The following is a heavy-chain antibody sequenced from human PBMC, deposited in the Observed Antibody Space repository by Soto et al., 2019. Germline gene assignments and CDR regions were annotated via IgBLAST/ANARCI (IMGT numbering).Heavy chain of an antibody. CDR2: IYYSGST. D-gene: IGHD3-22*01. V-gene: IGHV4-31*03. CDR3: ARGDSGYYDSSGYYSY. J-gene: IGHJ4*02. CDR1: GGSISSGGYY. Sequence: QVQLQESGPGLVKPSQTLSLTCTVSGGSISSGGYYWSWIRQHPGKGLEWIGYIYYSGSTYYNPSLKSRVTISVDTSKNQFALKLSSVTAADTAVYYCARGDSGYYDSSGYYSYWGQGTLVTVSS.